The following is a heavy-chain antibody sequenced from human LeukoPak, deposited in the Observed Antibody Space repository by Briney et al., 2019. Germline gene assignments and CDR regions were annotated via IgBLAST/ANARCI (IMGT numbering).Heavy chain of an antibody. CDR2: ISYDGSNE. CDR3: AKEFNRGLPDY. V-gene: IGHV3-30*18. Sequence: GGSLRLSCAGSGFTFSHYGMHWVRQAPGKGLEWVAVISYDGSNEYYADSVKGRFTISRDNSKNTLYLQMSSLRAEDTAVYYCAKEFNRGLPDYWGQGTLVTVPS. J-gene: IGHJ4*02. D-gene: IGHD2-21*01. CDR1: GFTFSHYG.